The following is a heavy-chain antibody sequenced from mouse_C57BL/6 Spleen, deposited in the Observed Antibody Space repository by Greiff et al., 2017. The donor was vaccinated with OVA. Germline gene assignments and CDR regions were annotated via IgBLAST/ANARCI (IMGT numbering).Heavy chain of an antibody. V-gene: IGHV3-6*01. CDR1: GYPITSGYY. Sequence: ESGPGLVKPSQSLSLTCSVTGYPITSGYYWNWIRQFPGNKLEWMGYISYDGSNNYNPSLKNRISITRDTSKNQFFLKLNSVTTEDTATYYCARERYFDVWGTGTTVTVSS. CDR3: ARERYFDV. CDR2: ISYDGSN. J-gene: IGHJ1*03.